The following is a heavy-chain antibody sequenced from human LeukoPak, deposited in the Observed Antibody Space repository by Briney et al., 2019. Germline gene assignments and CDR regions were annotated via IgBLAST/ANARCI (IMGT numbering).Heavy chain of an antibody. CDR2: IKSKTDGGTT. D-gene: IGHD2-21*02. J-gene: IGHJ4*02. V-gene: IGHV3-15*01. CDR3: TTDIVVVTATYY. Sequence: GGSLRLSCAASGFTFSNAWMSWVRQAPGKGLEWVGRIKSKTDGGTTDYAAPVKGRFTTSRDDSKNTLYLQMNSLKTEDTAVYYCTTDIVVVTATYYWGQGTLVTVSS. CDR1: GFTFSNAW.